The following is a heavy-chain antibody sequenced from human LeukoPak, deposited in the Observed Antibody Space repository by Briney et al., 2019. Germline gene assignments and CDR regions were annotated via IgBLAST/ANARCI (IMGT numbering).Heavy chain of an antibody. CDR2: ISGSGGST. CDR1: GFTFSNYW. V-gene: IGHV3-23*01. Sequence: GGSLRLSCAASGFTFSNYWMHWVRQAPGKGLEWVSAISGSGGSTYYADSVKGRFTISRDNSKNTLYLQMNSLRAEDTAVYYCAKNGDSSGWYSLAPHWGQGTLVTVSS. J-gene: IGHJ4*02. D-gene: IGHD6-19*01. CDR3: AKNGDSSGWYSLAPH.